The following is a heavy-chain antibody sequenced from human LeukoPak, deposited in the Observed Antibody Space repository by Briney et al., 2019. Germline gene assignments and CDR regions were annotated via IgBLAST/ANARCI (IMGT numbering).Heavy chain of an antibody. CDR3: ATDLGLQNDY. CDR2: FDSEDGET. J-gene: IGHJ4*02. Sequence: ASVKVSCKVSGYTLTELSMHWVRQAPGKGLEWMGGFDSEDGETIYAQKFRGRVTMTEDTSTDTAYMELSSLRSEDTAVYYCATDLGLQNDYWGQGTLVTVSS. CDR1: GYTLTELS. V-gene: IGHV1-24*01.